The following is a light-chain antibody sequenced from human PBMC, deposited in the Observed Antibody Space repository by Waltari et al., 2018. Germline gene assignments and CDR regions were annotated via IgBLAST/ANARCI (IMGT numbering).Light chain of an antibody. CDR2: RDK. J-gene: IGLJ2*01. CDR1: YYNIGRTY. V-gene: IGLV1-47*01. CDR3: AAWDDSLHVV. Sequence: QSLLTQPPAVSGTHGQTVALSSSGRYYNIGRTYVYWYRQFPRTAPQIVIYRDKERPSGVADRFSGSKSGTSASLAISGLRSEDEAIYHCAAWDDSLHVVFGGGTKVTVL.